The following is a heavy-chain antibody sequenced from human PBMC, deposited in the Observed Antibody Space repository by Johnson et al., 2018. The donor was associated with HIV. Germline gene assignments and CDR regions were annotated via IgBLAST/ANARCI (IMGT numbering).Heavy chain of an antibody. D-gene: IGHD2-8*02. CDR3: AKSGLFVLVVYAPDVFDI. V-gene: IGHV3-30*18. Sequence: QVQLVESGGGVVQPGRSLRLSCAASGFPFSSYGMHWVRQAPGKGLEWVAVPSYDGSNKYYADSVKGRFTISRANSKNTLDLQMNSLRPEDTAVYYCAKSGLFVLVVYAPDVFDIWGQGTMVTVSS. CDR1: GFPFSSYG. CDR2: PSYDGSNK. J-gene: IGHJ3*02.